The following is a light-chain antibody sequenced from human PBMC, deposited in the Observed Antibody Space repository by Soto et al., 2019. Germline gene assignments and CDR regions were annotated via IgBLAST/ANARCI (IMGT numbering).Light chain of an antibody. V-gene: IGKV3-11*01. J-gene: IGKJ4*01. CDR1: QSISSH. CDR2: DAS. CDR3: QQRPNWPLT. Sequence: EIVLTQSPATLSLSPGEGATLSCRASQSISSHLAWYQQKPGQAPRLLMYDASKRATGIPARFSGSGSGTDFTLTISSLAPADFAVYYCQQRPNWPLTFGGGTQVEIK.